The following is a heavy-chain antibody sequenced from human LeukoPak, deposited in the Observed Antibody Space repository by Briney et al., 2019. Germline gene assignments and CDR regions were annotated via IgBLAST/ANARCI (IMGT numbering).Heavy chain of an antibody. D-gene: IGHD1-26*01. CDR2: IYYSGST. CDR3: ARQKGPYSGSYVEAYFDY. J-gene: IGHJ4*02. CDR1: GGSISSYY. V-gene: IGHV4-39*01. Sequence: ETLSLTCTVSGGSISSYYWGWIRQPPGKGLEWIGSIYYSGSTYYNPSLKSRVTISVDTSKNQFSLKLSSVTAADTAVYYCARQKGPYSGSYVEAYFDYWGQGTLVTVSS.